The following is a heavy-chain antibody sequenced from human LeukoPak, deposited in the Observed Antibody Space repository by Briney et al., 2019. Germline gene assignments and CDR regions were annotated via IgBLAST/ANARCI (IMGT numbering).Heavy chain of an antibody. J-gene: IGHJ4*02. CDR3: ARVTYYYGSGSYYINYFDY. Sequence: ASVKVSCKASGGTFSSYAISWVRQAPGQGLEWLGWISTYDDNIKYAQSLQGRLTLTIDTSTSTAYMELRSLTSDDTAVYYCARVTYYYGSGSYYINYFDYWGQGTLVTVSS. V-gene: IGHV1-18*01. CDR2: ISTYDDNI. D-gene: IGHD3-10*01. CDR1: GGTFSSYA.